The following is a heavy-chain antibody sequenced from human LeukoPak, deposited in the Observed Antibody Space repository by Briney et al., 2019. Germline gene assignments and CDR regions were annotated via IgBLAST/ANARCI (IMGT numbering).Heavy chain of an antibody. Sequence: PSETLSLTCTVSGGSISSGSYYWSWIRQPAGKGLEWIGRIYTSGSTNYNPSLKSRVTISVDTSKNQFSLKLSSVTAADTAVYYCARASYYRGMDHWGQGTLVTVSS. J-gene: IGHJ4*02. CDR2: IYTSGST. CDR3: ARASYYRGMDH. V-gene: IGHV4-61*02. CDR1: GGSISSGSYY. D-gene: IGHD1-26*01.